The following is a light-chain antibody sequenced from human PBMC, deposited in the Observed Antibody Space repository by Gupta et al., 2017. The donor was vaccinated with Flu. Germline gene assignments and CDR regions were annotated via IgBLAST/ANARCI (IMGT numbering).Light chain of an antibody. CDR2: GIS. J-gene: IGLJ2*01. CDR3: QSYDSSLSASDVV. CDR1: SSNIGAGYD. Sequence: QSVLTQPPSASGAPGQRVTISCTGSSSNIGAGYDVHWYQQLPGTAPKLLIYGISNRPSGVPDRFSGSKSGTSASLAITGLQAEDEADYYCQSYDSSLSASDVVFGGGTKLTVL. V-gene: IGLV1-40*01.